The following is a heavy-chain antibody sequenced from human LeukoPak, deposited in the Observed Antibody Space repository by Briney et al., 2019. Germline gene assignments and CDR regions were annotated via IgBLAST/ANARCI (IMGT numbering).Heavy chain of an antibody. D-gene: IGHD2-8*01. CDR1: GFTFSSSW. J-gene: IGHJ4*02. Sequence: GGSLRLSCAASGFTFSSSWMTWVRQAPGKGLEWVAKIKEDGSGKDYVDSVRGRFIISRDNAKNSLYLEMNGLRAEDTAVYYCAGGVYTYASWGQGTLVTVSS. CDR3: AGGVYTYAS. V-gene: IGHV3-7*03. CDR2: IKEDGSGK.